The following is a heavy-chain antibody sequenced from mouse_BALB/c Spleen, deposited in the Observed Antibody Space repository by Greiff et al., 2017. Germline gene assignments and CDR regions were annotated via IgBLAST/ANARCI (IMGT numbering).Heavy chain of an antibody. CDR1: GYTFTDYE. D-gene: IGHD2-1*01. CDR2: IDPETGGT. CDR3: TYYDFDY. V-gene: IGHV1-15*01. Sequence: QVQLQQSGAELVRPGASVTLSCKASGYTFTDYEMHWVKQTPVHGLEWIGAIDPETGGTAYNQKFKGKATLTADKSSSTAYMELRSLTSEDSAVYYCTYYDFDYWGQGTTLTVSA. J-gene: IGHJ2*01.